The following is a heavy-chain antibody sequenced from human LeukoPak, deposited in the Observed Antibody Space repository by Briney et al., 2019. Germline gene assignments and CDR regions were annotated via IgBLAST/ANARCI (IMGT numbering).Heavy chain of an antibody. D-gene: IGHD2-15*01. Sequence: SETLSLTCTVSGGSISTSSYYWSWIRQPPGKGLEWIGYIYYTGSTNYNPSLKSRVTISVDTSKNQFSLKLSSVTAADTAVYYCARGVVAAPQTFDYWGQGTLVAVSS. J-gene: IGHJ4*02. CDR1: GGSISTSSYY. CDR2: IYYTGST. CDR3: ARGVVAAPQTFDY. V-gene: IGHV4-61*01.